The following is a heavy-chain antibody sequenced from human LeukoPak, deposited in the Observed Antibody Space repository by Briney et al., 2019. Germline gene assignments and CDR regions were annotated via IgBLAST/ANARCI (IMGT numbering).Heavy chain of an antibody. CDR3: ARDPPLGSCSTISCPHLDY. V-gene: IGHV3-21*01. CDR1: GFTFSRYS. D-gene: IGHD2-2*01. CDR2: ISSSSSFI. Sequence: KPGGSLRLSCAASGFTFSRYSMNWVRQAPGKGLGWVSSISSSSSFIYYADSVKGRFTISRDNAKNSLYLQMNSLRAEDTAVYYCARDPPLGSCSTISCPHLDYWGQGTLVTVSS. J-gene: IGHJ4*02.